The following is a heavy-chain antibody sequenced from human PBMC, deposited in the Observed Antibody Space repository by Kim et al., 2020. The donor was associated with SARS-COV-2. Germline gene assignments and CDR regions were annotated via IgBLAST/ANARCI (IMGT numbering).Heavy chain of an antibody. CDR2: SRSKARGYTT. J-gene: IGHJ4*02. Sequence: GGSLRLSCAVSGFRFSDQYMDWVRQAPGKGPEWVARSRSKARGYTTEYAASVKGRFSISRDDSESSLYLQMSNLKIEDTAVYYCTGTGSSNGFDFWGPGT. CDR1: GFRFSDQY. CDR3: TGTGSSNGFDF. V-gene: IGHV3-72*01. D-gene: IGHD2-8*01.